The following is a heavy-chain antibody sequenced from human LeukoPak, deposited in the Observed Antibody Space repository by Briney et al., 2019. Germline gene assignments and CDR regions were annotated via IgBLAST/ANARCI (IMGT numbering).Heavy chain of an antibody. CDR2: IRYDGNEK. CDR3: ARRGYCSSTSCHEGSYYYYGMDV. D-gene: IGHD2-2*01. J-gene: IGHJ6*02. V-gene: IGHV3-7*03. CDR1: GFTFSSHW. Sequence: GGSLRLSCGASGFTFSSHWMSWVRQTPGKGLEWAANIRYDGNEKLFVDSVKGRFTISRDDARNSLYLQMDSLRAEDTAVYYCARRGYCSSTSCHEGSYYYYGMDVWGQGTTVTVSS.